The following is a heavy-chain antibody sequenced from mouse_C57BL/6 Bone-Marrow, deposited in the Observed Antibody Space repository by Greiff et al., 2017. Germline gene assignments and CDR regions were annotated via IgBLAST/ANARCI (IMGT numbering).Heavy chain of an antibody. CDR3: AKGIYYGNYEAMDY. V-gene: IGHV1-64*01. CDR1: GYTFTSYW. Sequence: QVQLQQPGAELVKPGASVKLSCKASGYTFTSYWMHWVKQRPGQGLEWIGMIHPNSGSTNYNEKFKSKATLTVDKSSSTAYMQLSSLTSEDSAVYYCAKGIYYGNYEAMDYWGQGTSVTVSS. CDR2: IHPNSGST. J-gene: IGHJ4*01. D-gene: IGHD2-1*01.